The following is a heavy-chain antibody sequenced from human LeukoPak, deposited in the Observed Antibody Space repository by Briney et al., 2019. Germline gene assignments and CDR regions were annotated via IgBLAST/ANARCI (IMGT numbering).Heavy chain of an antibody. CDR2: MNPNSGKT. V-gene: IGHV1-8*03. Sequence: ASVKVSCKASGYTFTSYDINWVRQAPGQGLEWMGWMNPNSGKTGYAQKFQGRVTITRNTSISTAYMELSSLKSEDTAVYYCARTPWDILIGGEIPWGQRTLVTVST. D-gene: IGHD3-9*01. CDR1: GYTFTSYD. CDR3: ARTPWDILIGGEIP. J-gene: IGHJ4*02.